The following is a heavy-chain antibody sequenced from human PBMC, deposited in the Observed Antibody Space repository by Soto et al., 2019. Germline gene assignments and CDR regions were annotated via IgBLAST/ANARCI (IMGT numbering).Heavy chain of an antibody. Sequence: GASVKVSCKASGYTFTGYYMHWVRQAPGQGLEWMGWINPNSGGTNYAQKLQGWVTMTRDTSISTAYMELSRLRSDDTAVYYCARAQYYDFWSVRPGYGMDVWGQGTTVTVSS. V-gene: IGHV1-2*04. CDR3: ARAQYYDFWSVRPGYGMDV. CDR1: GYTFTGYY. CDR2: INPNSGGT. J-gene: IGHJ6*02. D-gene: IGHD3-3*01.